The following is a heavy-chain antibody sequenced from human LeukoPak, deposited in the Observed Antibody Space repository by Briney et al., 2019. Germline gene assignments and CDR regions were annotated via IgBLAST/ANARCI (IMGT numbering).Heavy chain of an antibody. CDR3: ARGYSYGSDY. Sequence: GGSLRLSCAASGFTFSSYEMNWVRQAPGKGLEWVSYISSSGSTIYYADSVKGRFTISRDNAKNSLYLQMNSLRAEDTAVYYCARGYSYGSDYWGQGTLVTVPS. D-gene: IGHD5-18*01. V-gene: IGHV3-48*03. CDR2: ISSSGSTI. CDR1: GFTFSSYE. J-gene: IGHJ4*02.